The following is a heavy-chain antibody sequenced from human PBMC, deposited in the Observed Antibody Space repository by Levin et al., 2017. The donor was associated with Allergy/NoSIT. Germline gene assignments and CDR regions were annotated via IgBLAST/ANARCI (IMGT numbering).Heavy chain of an antibody. CDR3: AKDEAAGGAFDI. CDR2: ISYDGSNK. Sequence: PGGSLRLSCAASGFTFSSYGMHWVRQAPGKGLEWVAVISYDGSNKYYADSVKGRFTISRDNSKNTLYLQMNSLRAEDTAVYYCAKDEAAGGAFDIWGQGTMVTVSS. V-gene: IGHV3-30*18. D-gene: IGHD1-14*01. CDR1: GFTFSSYG. J-gene: IGHJ3*02.